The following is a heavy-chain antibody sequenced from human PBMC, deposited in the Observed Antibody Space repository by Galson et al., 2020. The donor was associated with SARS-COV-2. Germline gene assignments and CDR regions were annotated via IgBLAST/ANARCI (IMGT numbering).Heavy chain of an antibody. J-gene: IGHJ4*02. D-gene: IGHD2-21*02. CDR1: GYTLTELS. CDR2: FDPEDGET. CDR3: ATDFALLEGPGVRY. V-gene: IGHV1-24*01. Sequence: ASVKVSCKVSGYTLTELSMHWVRQAPGKGLEWMGGFDPEDGETIYAQKFQGRVTMTEDTSTDTAYMELSSLRSEDTAVYYCATDFALLEGPGVRYWGQGTLVTVSS.